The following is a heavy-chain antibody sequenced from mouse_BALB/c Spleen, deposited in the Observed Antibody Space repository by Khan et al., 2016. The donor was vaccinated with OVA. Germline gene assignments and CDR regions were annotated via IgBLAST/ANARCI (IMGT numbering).Heavy chain of an antibody. V-gene: IGHV7-3*02. CDR2: IANKADGYRT. D-gene: IGHD4-1*02. J-gene: IGHJ2*01. CDR1: GFTFTDYY. Sequence: EVELVESGGGLVQPGDSLRLSCATSGFTFTDYYMTWVRQPPGEALEWLGFIANKADGYRTEYIASVKGRFTISRDTSQNILYLQMTTLRAEDSATYYCARDQVGSYFDYWGQGTTLTVSS. CDR3: ARDQVGSYFDY.